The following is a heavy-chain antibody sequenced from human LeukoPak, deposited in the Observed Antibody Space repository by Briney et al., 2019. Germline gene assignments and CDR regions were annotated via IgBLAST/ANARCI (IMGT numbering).Heavy chain of an antibody. Sequence: GGSLRLSCAASGFTLSSSPAMHWVRQAPGKGLEWVAAISPDGISKYFIDSVKGRFDISIDLSKSALYLQMNSLTLEDTGVYYCARGTYSSGRCDVFDVWGQGTMVTVSS. CDR2: ISPDGISK. CDR3: ARGTYSSGRCDVFDV. J-gene: IGHJ3*01. CDR1: GFTLSSSPA. V-gene: IGHV3-30*09. D-gene: IGHD3-22*01.